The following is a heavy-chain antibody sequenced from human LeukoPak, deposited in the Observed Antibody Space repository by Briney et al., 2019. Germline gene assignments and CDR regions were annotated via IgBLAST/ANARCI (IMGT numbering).Heavy chain of an antibody. CDR2: ISSSGSTI. CDR3: ASSPDYDILTGYYWAKYYFDY. Sequence: GGSLRLSCAASGFTFSSYSMNWVRQAPGKGLEWVSSISSSGSTIYYADSVKGRFTISRDNAKNSLYLQMNSLRAEDTAVYYCASSPDYDILTGYYWAKYYFDYWGQGTLVTVSS. V-gene: IGHV3-48*04. J-gene: IGHJ4*02. CDR1: GFTFSSYS. D-gene: IGHD3-9*01.